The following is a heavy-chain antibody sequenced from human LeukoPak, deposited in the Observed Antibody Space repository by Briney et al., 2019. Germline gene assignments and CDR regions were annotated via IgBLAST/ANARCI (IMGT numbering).Heavy chain of an antibody. D-gene: IGHD3-10*01. J-gene: IGHJ4*02. CDR2: IIPNIGTG. V-gene: IGHV1-69*06. Sequence: SVTVSCTGSVSSFSIYVISWFRQATGQGLEWMGEIIPNIGTGNYAQKIQGRVTITADKTTTTAYIALSSLRSDDTAVYYCERAEEGMGRDMAAYWGQGTLVTVSS. CDR3: ERAEEGMGRDMAAY. CDR1: VSSFSIYV.